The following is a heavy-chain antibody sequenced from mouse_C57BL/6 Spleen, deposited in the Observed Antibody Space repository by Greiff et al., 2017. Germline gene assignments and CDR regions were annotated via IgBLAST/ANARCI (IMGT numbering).Heavy chain of an antibody. D-gene: IGHD2-1*01. J-gene: IGHJ1*03. CDR2: IYPGDGDT. Sequence: VQLKQSGPELVKPGASVKISCKASGYAFSSSWMNWVKQRPGKGLEWIGRIYPGDGDTNYNGKFKGKATLTADKSSSTAYMQLSSLTSEDSAVYFCAREVYYGNYEGWYFDVWGTGTTVTVSS. CDR1: GYAFSSSW. CDR3: AREVYYGNYEGWYFDV. V-gene: IGHV1-82*01.